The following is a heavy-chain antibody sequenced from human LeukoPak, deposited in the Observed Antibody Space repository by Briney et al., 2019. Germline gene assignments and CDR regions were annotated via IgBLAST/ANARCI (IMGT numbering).Heavy chain of an antibody. CDR2: IYTSGST. CDR1: GGSISSSSYY. D-gene: IGHD3-22*01. Sequence: PSETLSLTCTVSGGSISSSSYYWGWIRQPPGKGLEWIGRIYTSGSTNYNPSLKSRVTMSVDTSKNQFSLKLSSVTAADTAVYYCARALPRLYYYDSSGENWFDPWGQGTLVTVSS. J-gene: IGHJ5*02. CDR3: ARALPRLYYYDSSGENWFDP. V-gene: IGHV4-39*07.